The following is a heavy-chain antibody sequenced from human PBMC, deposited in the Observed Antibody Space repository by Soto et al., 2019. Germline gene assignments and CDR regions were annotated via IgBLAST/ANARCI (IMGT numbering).Heavy chain of an antibody. Sequence: GESLKISCKGSGYSFTSYWISWVRQMPGKGLGWMGRIDPSDSYTNYSPSFQGHVTISADKSISTAYLQWSSLKASDTAMYYCERRQYYDSPDVWGQGTTVTVYS. V-gene: IGHV5-10-1*01. D-gene: IGHD3-3*01. CDR2: IDPSDSYT. J-gene: IGHJ6*02. CDR1: GYSFTSYW. CDR3: ERRQYYDSPDV.